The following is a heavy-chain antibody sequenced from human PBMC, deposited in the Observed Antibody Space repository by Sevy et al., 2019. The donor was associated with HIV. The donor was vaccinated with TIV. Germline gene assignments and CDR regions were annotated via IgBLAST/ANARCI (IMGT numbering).Heavy chain of an antibody. Sequence: GGSLRLSCVVSGFTFSSYSMNWVRQAPGKGLEWVSGISGSGGSTYQADSEKGRFTISRDNSKNTLYLQMNSLRAEDTAVYYCAKGDRTFYGMDVWGQGTTVTVSS. CDR3: AKGDRTFYGMDV. D-gene: IGHD2-15*01. CDR2: ISGSGGST. J-gene: IGHJ6*02. V-gene: IGHV3-23*01. CDR1: GFTFSSYS.